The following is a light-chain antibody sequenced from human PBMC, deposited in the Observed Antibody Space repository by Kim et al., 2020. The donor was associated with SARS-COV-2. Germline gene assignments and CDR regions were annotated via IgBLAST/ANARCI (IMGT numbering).Light chain of an antibody. Sequence: PGERATRACRASQSVSGTYLGWDQQKPGQDPRLLIYGAASRATGIPDRISGSGSGTDFTLTISILEPEDFAVYYCQQYGSSSRWTFGQGTKVDIK. J-gene: IGKJ1*01. CDR3: QQYGSSSRWT. V-gene: IGKV3-20*01. CDR1: QSVSGTY. CDR2: GAA.